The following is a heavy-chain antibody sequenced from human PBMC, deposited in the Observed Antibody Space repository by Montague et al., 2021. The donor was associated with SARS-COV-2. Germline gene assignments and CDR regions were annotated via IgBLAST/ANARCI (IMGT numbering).Heavy chain of an antibody. V-gene: IGHV2-70*11. CDR3: ARNGVEFRGSEKYYSGNGLDP. CDR2: IDWYADK. Sequence: PALVKPTQTLALTCPFSGFSLTTDGMCVSWLLQPPGKALEWLARIDWYADKYYSTSLKTRLTIYTDTSKNQVVLTMTNMNPADTATYYCARNGVEFRGSEKYYSGNGLDPWGQGTLVTVSS. D-gene: IGHD3-10*01. CDR1: GFSLTTDGMC. J-gene: IGHJ5*02.